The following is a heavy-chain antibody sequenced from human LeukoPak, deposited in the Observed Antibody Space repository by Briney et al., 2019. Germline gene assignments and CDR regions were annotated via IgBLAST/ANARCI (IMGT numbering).Heavy chain of an antibody. Sequence: SETLSLTCTVSGGSISSYYWSWIRQPPGKGLEWIGSIYYSGSTYYNPSLKSRVTISVDTSKNQFSLKLSSVTAADTAVYYCARTSGSYRGDDAFDIWGQGTMVTVSS. V-gene: IGHV4-59*05. J-gene: IGHJ3*02. CDR1: GGSISSYY. CDR3: ARTSGSYRGDDAFDI. CDR2: IYYSGST. D-gene: IGHD1-26*01.